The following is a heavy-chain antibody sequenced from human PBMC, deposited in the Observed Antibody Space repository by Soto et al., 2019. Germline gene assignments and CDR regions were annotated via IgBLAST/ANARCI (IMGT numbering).Heavy chain of an antibody. D-gene: IGHD3-9*01. CDR3: ASYYDILTGYPVY. J-gene: IGHJ4*02. CDR1: GGSFSGYY. CDR2: INHSGST. Sequence: SETLSLTCAVYGGSFSGYYWSWIRQPPGKGLEWIGEINHSGSTNYNPSLKSRVTISVDTSKNQFSLKLSSVTAADTAVYYCASYYDILTGYPVYWGQGTLVTVSS. V-gene: IGHV4-34*01.